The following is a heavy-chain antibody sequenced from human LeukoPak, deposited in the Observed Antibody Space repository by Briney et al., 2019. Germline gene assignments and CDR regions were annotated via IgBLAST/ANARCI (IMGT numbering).Heavy chain of an antibody. V-gene: IGHV1-2*02. CDR2: INPNSGDT. Sequence: ASVKVSCKASGYTFTDYYMHWVRQAPGQRLEWMGWINPNSGDTKYAQSFQDRVTMTRDTSISTAYVELSGLTSDDTALYYCARGSALQGARFPFAYWGQGTLVTVSS. CDR1: GYTFTDYY. D-gene: IGHD1-26*01. J-gene: IGHJ4*02. CDR3: ARGSALQGARFPFAY.